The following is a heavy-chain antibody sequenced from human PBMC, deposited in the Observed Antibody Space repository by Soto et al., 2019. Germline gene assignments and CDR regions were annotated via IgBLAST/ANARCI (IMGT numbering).Heavy chain of an antibody. D-gene: IGHD6-13*01. J-gene: IGHJ4*02. Sequence: QVQLVESGGGVVQPGRSLRLSCVASGFTFSSYAMHWVRQAPGKGLEWVAVISYDGSNKYYADSVKGQFTISRANSKNTLYLQMNSLRAEDTSVYYCARAVSSSWGFDYWGQGTLVTVSS. CDR3: ARAVSSSWGFDY. CDR2: ISYDGSNK. V-gene: IGHV3-30*04. CDR1: GFTFSSYA.